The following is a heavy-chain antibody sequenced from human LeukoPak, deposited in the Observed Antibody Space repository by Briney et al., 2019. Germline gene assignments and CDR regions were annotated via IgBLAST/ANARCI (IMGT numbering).Heavy chain of an antibody. D-gene: IGHD1-26*01. V-gene: IGHV3-7*05. CDR1: AFTFRTYW. CDR2: IKPDGSEK. J-gene: IGHJ6*02. CDR3: TRDASGDTNSGPRMDV. Sequence: GRSLRLSCAASAFTFRTYWMSWVRQAPGIGLEWVAMIKPDGSEKYYVDSVKGLFTISRDNAKNSLYLQMSSLRAEDTAVYYCTRDASGDTNSGPRMDVWGQGTTVTVSS.